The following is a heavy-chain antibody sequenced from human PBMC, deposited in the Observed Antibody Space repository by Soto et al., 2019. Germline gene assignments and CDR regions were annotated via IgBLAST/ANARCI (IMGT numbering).Heavy chain of an antibody. Sequence: SETLSLTCTVSGGSISSYYWSWIRQPPGKGLEWIGYIYYSGSTNYNPSLKSRVTISVDTSKNQFSLKLSSVTAADTAVYYCARQFSGRKVAAGSHGIAVADAWFDPWGQGTLVTVSS. CDR3: ARQFSGRKVAAGSHGIAVADAWFDP. CDR1: GGSISSYY. CDR2: IYYSGST. V-gene: IGHV4-59*08. J-gene: IGHJ5*02. D-gene: IGHD6-19*01.